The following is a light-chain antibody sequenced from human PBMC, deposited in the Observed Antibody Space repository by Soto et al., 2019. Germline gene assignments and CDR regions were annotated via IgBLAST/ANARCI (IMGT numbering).Light chain of an antibody. J-gene: IGKJ4*01. Sequence: EIVMTQSPATLSVSPGERATVSCRARQSVSSNLAWYQQKPGQAPRLLIYGASTRATGIPARFSGSGSGTEFTLTISSLQSEDFAVYYCQQYNNWPLTFGGGTKVDIK. CDR1: QSVSSN. V-gene: IGKV3-15*01. CDR2: GAS. CDR3: QQYNNWPLT.